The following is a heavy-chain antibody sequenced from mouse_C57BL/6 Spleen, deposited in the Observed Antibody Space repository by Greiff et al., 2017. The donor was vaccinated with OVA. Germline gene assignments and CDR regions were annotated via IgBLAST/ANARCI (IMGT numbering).Heavy chain of an antibody. Sequence: QVQLQQSGPELVKPGASVKISCKASGYAFSSSWMNWVKQRPGKGLEWIGRIYPGDGDTNYNGKFKGTATLTADKSSSTAYMQLSSLTSEDSAVYFCARGDDDVGYAMAYWGQGTSVTVSS. D-gene: IGHD2-4*01. CDR1: GYAFSSSW. J-gene: IGHJ4*01. CDR3: ARGDDDVGYAMAY. V-gene: IGHV1-82*01. CDR2: IYPGDGDT.